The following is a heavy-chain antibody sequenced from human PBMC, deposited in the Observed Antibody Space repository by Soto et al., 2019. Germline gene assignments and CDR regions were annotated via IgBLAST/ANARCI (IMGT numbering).Heavy chain of an antibody. CDR1: GGSISSGGYS. CDR2: IYHSGST. V-gene: IGHV4-30-2*01. D-gene: IGHD3-10*01. J-gene: IGHJ6*02. CDR3: ARGAGSGSDYYYYYGMDV. Sequence: KASETLSLTCAVSGGSISSGGYSWSWIRQPPGKGLEWIGYIYHSGSTYYNPSLKSRVTISVDRSKNQFSLKLSSVTAADTAVYYCARGAGSGSDYYYYYGMDVWGQGTTVTVSS.